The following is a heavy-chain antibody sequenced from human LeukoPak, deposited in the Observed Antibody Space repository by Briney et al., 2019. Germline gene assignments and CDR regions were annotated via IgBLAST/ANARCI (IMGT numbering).Heavy chain of an antibody. Sequence: SETLSLTCTVSGGSISSSSYYWGWNRQPPGKGLEWIGCIYYSGSTYYNPSLKSRVTISVDTSKNQFSLKLSSVTAADTAVYYCASRGYSYGTHFDYWGQGTLVTVSS. D-gene: IGHD5-18*01. CDR1: GGSISSSSYY. CDR2: IYYSGST. V-gene: IGHV4-39*01. CDR3: ASRGYSYGTHFDY. J-gene: IGHJ4*02.